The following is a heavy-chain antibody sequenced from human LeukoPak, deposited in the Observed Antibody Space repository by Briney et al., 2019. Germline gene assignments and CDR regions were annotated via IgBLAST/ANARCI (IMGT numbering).Heavy chain of an antibody. CDR1: GGSISSSNW. CDR2: IYYSGST. V-gene: IGHV4-4*02. D-gene: IGHD6-13*01. Sequence: PSETLSLTCAVSGGSISSSNWWSWVRQPPGKGLEWIGNIYYSGSTYYNPSLKSRVTISVDTSKNQFSLKLSSVTAADTAVYYCARGGGSSWPIDYWGQGTLVTVSS. CDR3: ARGGGSSWPIDY. J-gene: IGHJ4*02.